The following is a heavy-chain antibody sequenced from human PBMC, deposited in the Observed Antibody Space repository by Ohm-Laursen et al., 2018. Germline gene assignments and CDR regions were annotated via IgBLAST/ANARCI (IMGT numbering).Heavy chain of an antibody. CDR3: SRERRGSI. Sequence: ASVKVSCKASGYIFTGYYMHWVRQAPGQGLEWMGWINPSSGGTNFAQKFQGRVSMTRDTSINTVYMELSRLTSDDTAVYYCSRERRGSIWGQGTMVTVSS. CDR1: GYIFTGYY. CDR2: INPSSGGT. J-gene: IGHJ3*02. V-gene: IGHV1-2*02. D-gene: IGHD3-16*01.